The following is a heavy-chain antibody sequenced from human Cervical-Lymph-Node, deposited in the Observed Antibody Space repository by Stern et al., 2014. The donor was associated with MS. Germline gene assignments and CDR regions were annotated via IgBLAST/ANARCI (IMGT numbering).Heavy chain of an antibody. CDR3: AREGYGDYHYYYYGMDV. D-gene: IGHD4-17*01. V-gene: IGHV1-3*01. CDR2: INAGNGNT. J-gene: IGHJ6*02. Sequence: QVQLMQSGAEVKKPGASVKVSCKASGYTFTSYAMHWVRQAPGQRLEWMGWINAGNGNTKYSQKFQGRVTITRDTSASTAYMELSSLRSEDTAVYYCAREGYGDYHYYYYGMDVWGQGTTVTVSS. CDR1: GYTFTSYA.